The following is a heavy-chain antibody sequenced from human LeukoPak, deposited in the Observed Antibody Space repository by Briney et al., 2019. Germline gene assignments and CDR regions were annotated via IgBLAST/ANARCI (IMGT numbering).Heavy chain of an antibody. CDR2: INPSDGRT. V-gene: IGHV1-46*01. CDR1: EYTFTSYH. Sequence: GASVKVSCKASEYTFTSYHMHWVRQAPGQGLEWMGMINPSDGRTNYAQKYQGRVTMTKDTSTSTVYMELSSLRSEDTAVYYCAKDYCGGDCYLFDYWGQGTLVTVSS. CDR3: AKDYCGGDCYLFDY. D-gene: IGHD2-21*02. J-gene: IGHJ4*02.